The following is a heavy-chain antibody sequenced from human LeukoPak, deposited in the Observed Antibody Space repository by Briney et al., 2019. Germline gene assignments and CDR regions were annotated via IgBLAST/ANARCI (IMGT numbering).Heavy chain of an antibody. Sequence: SETLSLTCTVSGGSISSYYWRWLRQPAGKGLEWIGRIYTSGSTNYNPSLKSRVTISVDTSKNQFSLQLSSVTAADTAVYYCARPKTIVGATSAFDIWGQGTMVTVSS. CDR1: GGSISSYY. V-gene: IGHV4-4*07. CDR2: IYTSGST. CDR3: ARPKTIVGATSAFDI. D-gene: IGHD1-26*01. J-gene: IGHJ3*02.